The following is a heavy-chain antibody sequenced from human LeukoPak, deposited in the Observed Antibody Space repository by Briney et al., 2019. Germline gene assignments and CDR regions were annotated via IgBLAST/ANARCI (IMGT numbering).Heavy chain of an antibody. Sequence: SGGSLRLSCAASGFTFDDYAMHWVRQAPGKGLEWVSTISGGGEYTRYADSVQGRFIVSRDNSKKTVYLQMTSLRVEDKAVYFCAKDKRGGSDYVYFDYWGQGTLVTVSS. D-gene: IGHD4-17*01. J-gene: IGHJ4*02. CDR3: AKDKRGGSDYVYFDY. CDR1: GFTFDDYA. CDR2: ISGGGEYT. V-gene: IGHV3-23*01.